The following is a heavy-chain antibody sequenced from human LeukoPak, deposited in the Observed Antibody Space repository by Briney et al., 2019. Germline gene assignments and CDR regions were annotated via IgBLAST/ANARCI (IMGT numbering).Heavy chain of an antibody. Sequence: GGSLRLSCAASGVTLSTYAMSWARQAPGKGLEWVSGISSSGSGDNTYYADSVKGRFTISRDSSKNTLFLHMNTLRAEDTAIYYCARAGATVTTNYFDPWGQGTLVTVSS. D-gene: IGHD4-11*01. CDR3: ARAGATVTTNYFDP. CDR1: GVTLSTYA. V-gene: IGHV3-23*01. J-gene: IGHJ5*02. CDR2: ISSSGSGDNT.